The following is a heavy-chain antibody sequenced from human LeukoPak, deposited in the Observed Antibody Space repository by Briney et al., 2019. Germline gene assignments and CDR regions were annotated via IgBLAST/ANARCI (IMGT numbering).Heavy chain of an antibody. D-gene: IGHD3-10*01. CDR2: ISGSGAGT. CDR3: AKRPEHGSGSSFDY. V-gene: IGHV3-23*01. J-gene: IGHJ4*02. Sequence: PGASLRHSCAASGFTFSSYALSLVPQAPGEGLEWVSTISGSGAGTFYTDSVKGRFTISRDNFGNTLYLQMSSLRAEDTAVYYCAKRPEHGSGSSFDYWGQGTLVTVSS. CDR1: GFTFSSYA.